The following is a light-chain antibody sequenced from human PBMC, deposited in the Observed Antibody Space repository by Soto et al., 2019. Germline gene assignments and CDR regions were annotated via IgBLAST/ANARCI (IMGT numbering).Light chain of an antibody. CDR3: RSYTSSRIDYV. V-gene: IGLV2-14*01. Sequence: QSALTQPASVSGAPGQSITISCTGTSSDVGDDNYVHWYQQHPGKAPKLLIYEVSNRPSGVSDRFSGSKSGNSASLAISGLQAEDEADYYCRSYTSSRIDYVFGTGTKVTVL. CDR2: EVS. J-gene: IGLJ1*01. CDR1: SSDVGDDNY.